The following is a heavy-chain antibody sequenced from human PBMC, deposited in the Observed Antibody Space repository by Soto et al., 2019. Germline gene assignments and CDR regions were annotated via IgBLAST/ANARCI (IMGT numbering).Heavy chain of an antibody. J-gene: IGHJ6*02. V-gene: IGHV3-21*01. CDR2: IGGLINYI. CDR3: ARGWRVGAGGKFYYGLDV. CDR1: GFSFRTYD. D-gene: IGHD6-13*01. Sequence: EVQLAESGGGLVKPGGSLRVSCAASGFSFRTYDMNWIRQAPGKGLEWVASIGGLINYINYADSVKGRFTISRDNAENSLYLKMNGLTIEDTAVYYCARGWRVGAGGKFYYGLDVWGQGTTVTVSS.